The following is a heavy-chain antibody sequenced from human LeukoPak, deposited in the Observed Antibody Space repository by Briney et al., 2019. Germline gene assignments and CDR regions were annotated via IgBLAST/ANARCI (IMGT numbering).Heavy chain of an antibody. D-gene: IGHD2-2*01. CDR3: ARDLGYCSSTSCRSPFDY. V-gene: IGHV1-18*01. CDR2: IIAYNGNT. Sequence: ASVKVSCKASGYTFTSYGISWVRQAPGQGLEWMGWIIAYNGNTNYAQKLQGRVTMTTDTSTSTAYMELRSLRSDDTAVYYCARDLGYCSSTSCRSPFDYWGQGTLVTVSS. J-gene: IGHJ4*02. CDR1: GYTFTSYG.